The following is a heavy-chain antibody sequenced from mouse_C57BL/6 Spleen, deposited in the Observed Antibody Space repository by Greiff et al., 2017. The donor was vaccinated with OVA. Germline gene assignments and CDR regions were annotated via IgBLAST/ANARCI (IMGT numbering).Heavy chain of an antibody. V-gene: IGHV5-9-1*02. CDR1: GFTFSSYA. CDR2: ISSGGDYI. J-gene: IGHJ1*03. D-gene: IGHD1-1*01. CDR3: TRDYYGSRWYFDV. Sequence: DVMLVESGEGLVKPGGSLKLSCAASGFTFSSYAMSWVRQTPEKRLEWVAYISSGGDYIYYADTVKGRFTISRDNARNTLYLQMSSLKSEDTARYYCTRDYYGSRWYFDVWGTGTTVTVSS.